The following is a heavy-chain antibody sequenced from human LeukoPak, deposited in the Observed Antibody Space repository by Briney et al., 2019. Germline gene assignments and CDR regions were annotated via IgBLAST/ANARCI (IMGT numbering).Heavy chain of an antibody. J-gene: IGHJ5*02. V-gene: IGHV1-2*02. D-gene: IGHD1-14*01. Sequence: GASVKVSCKASGYPFSGYYIHWVRQAPGQGLEWMGWINPNTGVTNYAQKFQGRVTMTRDTSITTAYMELSGLRSDDTAVYFCARGPRNDPWGQGTLVTVSS. CDR3: ARGPRNDP. CDR1: GYPFSGYY. CDR2: INPNTGVT.